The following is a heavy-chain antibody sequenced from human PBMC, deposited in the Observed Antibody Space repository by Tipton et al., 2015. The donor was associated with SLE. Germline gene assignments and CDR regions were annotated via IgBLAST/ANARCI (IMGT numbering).Heavy chain of an antibody. D-gene: IGHD2-21*01. Sequence: SLRLSCAASGFMFSGYNMHWVRQAPGKGLEWVTFIRSDGSDTYYADSVKGRFTISRDNSKNMLYLQMNSLRVEDTAVYYCARDKGVVALDIWGQGTMVTVSS. CDR3: ARDKGVVALDI. CDR1: GFMFSGYN. J-gene: IGHJ3*02. CDR2: IRSDGSDT. V-gene: IGHV3-30*02.